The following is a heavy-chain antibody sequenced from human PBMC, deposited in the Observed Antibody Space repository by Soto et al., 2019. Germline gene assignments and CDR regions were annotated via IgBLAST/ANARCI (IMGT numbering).Heavy chain of an antibody. CDR3: ARRDRGGYCSSTSCSRPHYYGMDV. V-gene: IGHV1-69*01. CDR2: IIPIFGTA. D-gene: IGHD2-2*01. J-gene: IGHJ6*02. CDR1: GGTFSSYA. Sequence: QVQLVQSGAEVKKPGSSVKVSCKASGGTFSSYAISWVRQAPGQGLEWMGGIIPIFGTANYAQKFQGRVTITADESTSKAYMELGSLRSEDTAVYYCARRDRGGYCSSTSCSRPHYYGMDVWGQGTTVTVSS.